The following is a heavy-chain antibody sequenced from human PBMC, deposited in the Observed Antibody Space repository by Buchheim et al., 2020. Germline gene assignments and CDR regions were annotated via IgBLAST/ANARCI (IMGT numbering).Heavy chain of an antibody. D-gene: IGHD1-1*01. CDR3: ANLQLPSN. V-gene: IGHV3-23*01. Sequence: EVQLLESGGGLVQPGGSLRLSCAASGFTFSSYAMSWVRQAPGKGLEWVSGITIGGDTYYADSVKGRVTISRDNSKDTLYLQMNSLRAEDTAIYYCANLQLPSNWGQGTL. CDR1: GFTFSSYA. J-gene: IGHJ4*02. CDR2: ITIGGDT.